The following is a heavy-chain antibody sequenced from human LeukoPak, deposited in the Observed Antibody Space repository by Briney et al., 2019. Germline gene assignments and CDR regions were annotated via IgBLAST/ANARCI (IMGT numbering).Heavy chain of an antibody. CDR1: GYTFTSYD. V-gene: IGHV1-8*01. J-gene: IGHJ6*02. CDR2: MNPNSGNT. Sequence: ASVTVSFTASGYTFTSYDINWVRQATGQGLEWMGWMNPNSGNTGYARKFQGRVTMTRNTSISTAYMELSSLRSEDTAVYYCAGDYYGSGSYYGVDVWGQGTTVTVSS. D-gene: IGHD3-10*01. CDR3: AGDYYGSGSYYGVDV.